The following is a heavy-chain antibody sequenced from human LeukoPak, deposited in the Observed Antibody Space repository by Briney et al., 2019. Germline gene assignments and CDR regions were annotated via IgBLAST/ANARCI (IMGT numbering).Heavy chain of an antibody. Sequence: GASVKVSCKASGYTFTSYAMHWVRQAPGQRLEWMGWINAGNGNTKYSQEFQGRVTITRDTSASTAYMELSSLRSDDTAVYYCAREELYYGDYVSYYYYYMDVWGKGTTVTVSS. D-gene: IGHD4-17*01. CDR3: AREELYYGDYVSYYYYYMDV. CDR2: INAGNGNT. J-gene: IGHJ6*03. V-gene: IGHV1-3*01. CDR1: GYTFTSYA.